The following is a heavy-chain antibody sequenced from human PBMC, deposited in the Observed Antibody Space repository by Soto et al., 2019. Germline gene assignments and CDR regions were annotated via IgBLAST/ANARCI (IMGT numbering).Heavy chain of an antibody. V-gene: IGHV3-23*01. CDR3: AKEVIDIVASDAFDI. Sequence: GGSLRLSCAASGFTFSSYAMSWVRQAPGKGLEWVSAISGSGGSTYYADSVKGRFTITRDNSKNTLYLQMNSLRAEDTAVYYFAKEVIDIVASDAFDIWGQGTMVTVSS. CDR2: ISGSGGST. J-gene: IGHJ3*02. D-gene: IGHD5-12*01. CDR1: GFTFSSYA.